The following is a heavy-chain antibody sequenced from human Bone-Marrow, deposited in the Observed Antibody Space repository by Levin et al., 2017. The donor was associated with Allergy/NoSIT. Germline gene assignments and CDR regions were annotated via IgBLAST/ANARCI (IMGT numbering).Heavy chain of an antibody. Sequence: SETLSLTCTVSGGSISSYYWSWIRQPPGKGLEWIGYIYYSGSTNYNPSLKSRVTISVDTSKNQFSLKLSSVTAADTAVYYCAKSGYYYGSGSYYRNWFDPWGQGTLVTVSS. CDR1: GGSISSYY. CDR2: IYYSGST. CDR3: AKSGYYYGSGSYYRNWFDP. J-gene: IGHJ5*02. V-gene: IGHV4-59*01. D-gene: IGHD3-10*01.